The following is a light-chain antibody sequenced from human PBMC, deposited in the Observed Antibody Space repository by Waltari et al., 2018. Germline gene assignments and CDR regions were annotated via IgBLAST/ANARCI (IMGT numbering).Light chain of an antibody. CDR1: SSDVGGYNY. V-gene: IGLV2-14*01. CDR2: EVS. J-gene: IGLJ2*01. CDR3: SSYTSSSTL. Sequence: QSALTPPASVSGSPGPSITISCPGTSSDVGGYNYVSWYQQHPGKAPKLMIYEVSNRPSGVSNRFSGSKSGNTASLTISGLQAEDEADYYCSSYTSSSTLFGGGTKLTVL.